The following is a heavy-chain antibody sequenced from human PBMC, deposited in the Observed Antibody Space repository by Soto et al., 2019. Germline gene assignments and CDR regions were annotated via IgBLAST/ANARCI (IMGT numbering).Heavy chain of an antibody. J-gene: IGHJ6*03. CDR2: MNPNSGNT. D-gene: IGHD3-9*01. Sequence: QVQLVQSGAEVKKPGASVKVSCKASGYTFTSYDINWVRQATGQGREWMGWMNPNSGNTGYAQKFQGRVPMTRNTSLSTDYMELRRLRSEDTAVYYCASIHDYDILPRPPYPDYYYYMDVWGKGTTVTVSS. V-gene: IGHV1-8*01. CDR1: GYTFTSYD. CDR3: ASIHDYDILPRPPYPDYYYYMDV.